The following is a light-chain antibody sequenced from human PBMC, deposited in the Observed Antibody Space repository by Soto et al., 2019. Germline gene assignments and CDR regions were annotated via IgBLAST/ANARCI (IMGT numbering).Light chain of an antibody. CDR2: KTS. J-gene: IGKJ1*01. Sequence: DIHMTQSPSTLSASVGDRVTITCRASQSISIWLAWYQQKPGKAPNLLIYKTSSLETGGPSRFSGSGSGTEFTLTISSLQPDDVATYDCQHWHDYSWTFGQGTKVEVK. V-gene: IGKV1-5*03. CDR3: QHWHDYSWT. CDR1: QSISIW.